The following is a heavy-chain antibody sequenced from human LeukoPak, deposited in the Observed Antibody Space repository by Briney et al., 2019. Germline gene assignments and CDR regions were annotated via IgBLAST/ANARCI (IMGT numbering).Heavy chain of an antibody. V-gene: IGHV4-4*02. D-gene: IGHD6-13*01. Sequence: SETLSLTCAVSGGSISSTNWWSWVRQSPGKGLEWIGEIYHSGSTNYKPSLRSRVTISVDRSENQFSLNLSSVTAADTAVYYCARVYDSSSYDYWYFDLWGRGTLVTVSS. CDR3: ARVYDSSSYDYWYFDL. CDR1: GGSISSTNW. CDR2: IYHSGST. J-gene: IGHJ2*01.